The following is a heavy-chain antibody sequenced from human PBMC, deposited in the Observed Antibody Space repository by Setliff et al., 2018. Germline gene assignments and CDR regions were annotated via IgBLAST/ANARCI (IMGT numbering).Heavy chain of an antibody. D-gene: IGHD3-3*01. CDR3: ASHPRVTIFGVVAFDY. J-gene: IGHJ4*02. CDR2: MYSSGST. CDR1: GGPINSDRYY. V-gene: IGHV4-39*01. Sequence: SETLSLTCTVSGGPINSDRYYWGWIRQPPGKGLEWIGSMYSSGSTYYNPSLKSRVTISVDTPQNQFSLKLSSVAAADTAAYYCASHPRVTIFGVVAFDYWGQGILVTVSS.